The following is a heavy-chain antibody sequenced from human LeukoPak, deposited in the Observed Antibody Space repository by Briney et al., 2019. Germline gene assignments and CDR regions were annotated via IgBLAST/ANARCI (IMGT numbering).Heavy chain of an antibody. CDR2: ISAYNGNT. J-gene: IGHJ4*02. Sequence: ASVKVSCKASGYTFTSYGISWVRQAPGQGLEWMGWISAYNGNTNYAQKLQGRVTMTTDTSTSTAYMEPRSLRSDDTAVYYCAIRHDRYYDFWSGRGWGYFDYWGQGTLVTVSS. CDR1: GYTFTSYG. D-gene: IGHD3-3*01. V-gene: IGHV1-18*01. CDR3: AIRHDRYYDFWSGRGWGYFDY.